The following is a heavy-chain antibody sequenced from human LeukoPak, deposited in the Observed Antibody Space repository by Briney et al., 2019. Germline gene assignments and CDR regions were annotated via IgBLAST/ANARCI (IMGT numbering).Heavy chain of an antibody. CDR1: GFTFTSYS. CDR2: ISGSSSYI. CDR3: ARDLSEYSSGFDP. Sequence: PGGSLRLSCAASGFTFTSYSINWVRQAPGKGLEWVPSISGSSSYIYYADSVKGRFTISRDNAKNSLYLQMNSLRAEDTAVYYCARDLSEYSSGFDPWGQGTLVTVSS. V-gene: IGHV3-21*01. J-gene: IGHJ5*02. D-gene: IGHD6-6*01.